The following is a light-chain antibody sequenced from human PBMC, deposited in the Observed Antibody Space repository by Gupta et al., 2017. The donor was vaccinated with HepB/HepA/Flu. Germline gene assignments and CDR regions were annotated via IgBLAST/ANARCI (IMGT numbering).Light chain of an antibody. V-gene: IGKV4-1*01. CDR3: QQDDSTPQA. J-gene: IGKJ1*01. CDR2: WAS. CDR1: QSVVYSANNKNY. Sequence: DIVMTQSRHSLAVSLRERAAIHCKSSQSVVYSANNKNYSGWYQQRPGQPPKLLIYWASTPESGVPDRFSGSASGTYFTLTISILPAEDVAVYYCQQDDSTPQAFGPGTKVEIK.